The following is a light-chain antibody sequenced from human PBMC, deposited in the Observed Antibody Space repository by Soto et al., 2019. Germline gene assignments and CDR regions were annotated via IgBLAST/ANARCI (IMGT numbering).Light chain of an antibody. Sequence: DIQMTQSPCSLSASVGDRVTITCRASQSISSYLNWYQQKPGKAPKLLIYAASSLQSGVPSRFSGSGSGTDFTLTISTLQPLVFATYYCHQSYSTSFFSFGPGPNVAI. CDR2: AAS. CDR3: HQSYSTSFFS. J-gene: IGKJ3*01. CDR1: QSISSY. V-gene: IGKV1-39*01.